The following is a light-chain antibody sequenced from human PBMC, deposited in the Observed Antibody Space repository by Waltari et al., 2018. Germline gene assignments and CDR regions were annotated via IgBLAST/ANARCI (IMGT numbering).Light chain of an antibody. Sequence: DIVLTPSPGTLSLSPRGTAHLSCMASQGVGRTLAWYQQKPGQAPRLLMYGASSRATGTPDRFSGSGSGTDFSLTISRLEPEDFAVYYCQHYVRLPATFGQGTKVEIK. V-gene: IGKV3-20*01. CDR3: QHYVRLPAT. CDR1: QGVGRT. CDR2: GAS. J-gene: IGKJ1*01.